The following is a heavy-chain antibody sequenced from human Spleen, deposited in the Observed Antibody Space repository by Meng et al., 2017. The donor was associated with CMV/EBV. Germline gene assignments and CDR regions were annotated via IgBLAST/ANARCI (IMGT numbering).Heavy chain of an antibody. CDR1: GYFSGYY. D-gene: IGHD2-21*01. CDR3: ARGRYCGGDCYFQYFQH. Sequence: GYFSGYYWSWTRQPPGKGLEWIGEINHSGSTNYNPSLKSRVTISVDTSKNQFSLKLSSVTAADTAVYYCARGRYCGGDCYFQYFQHWGQGTLVTVSS. CDR2: INHSGST. J-gene: IGHJ1*01. V-gene: IGHV4-34*01.